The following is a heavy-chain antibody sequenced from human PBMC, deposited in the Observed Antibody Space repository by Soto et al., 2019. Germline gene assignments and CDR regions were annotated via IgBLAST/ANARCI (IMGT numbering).Heavy chain of an antibody. CDR2: IYYSGST. CDR3: ARRYGGNFDY. V-gene: IGHV4-59*01. Sequence: PSETLSLTCTVSGDSISSYYWSWIRQPPGKGLEWIGYIYYSGSTNYNPSLKSRVTISVDTSKNQFSLKLSSVTAAGTAVYYCARRYGGNFDYWGQGTLVTVS. J-gene: IGHJ4*02. CDR1: GDSISSYY. D-gene: IGHD3-16*01.